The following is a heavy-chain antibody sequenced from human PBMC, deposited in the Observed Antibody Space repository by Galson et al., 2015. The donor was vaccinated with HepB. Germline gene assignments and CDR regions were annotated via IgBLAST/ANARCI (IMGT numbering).Heavy chain of an antibody. CDR3: ARVQESYGYEVFFEF. D-gene: IGHD5-12*01. CDR1: GFAFTDYA. V-gene: IGHV3-9*01. CDR2: ISWNSGFV. J-gene: IGHJ4*02. Sequence: SLRLSCAASGFAFTDYAMHWVRQGPGKGLEWVSGISWNSGFVGYADSVRGRFSISRDNAKKSLFLQMNSVRPDDTAVYYCARVQESYGYEVFFEFWGQGTPVTVSS.